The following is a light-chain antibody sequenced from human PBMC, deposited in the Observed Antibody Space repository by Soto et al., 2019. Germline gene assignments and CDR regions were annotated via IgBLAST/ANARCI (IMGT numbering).Light chain of an antibody. CDR1: SSKIGAGYD. CDR3: QSYDSSLSGWV. V-gene: IGLV1-40*01. Sequence: QSVLTQPPSVSGAPGQRVTISCTGSSSKIGAGYDVHWYQQLPGTAPKLLIYGNSNRPSGVPDRFSRSKSGTSASLAITGLQAEDEADYYCQSYDSSLSGWVFGGGTKLTVL. CDR2: GNS. J-gene: IGLJ3*02.